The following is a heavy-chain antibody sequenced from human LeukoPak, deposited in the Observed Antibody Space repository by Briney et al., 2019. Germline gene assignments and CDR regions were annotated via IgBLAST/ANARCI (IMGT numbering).Heavy chain of an antibody. D-gene: IGHD1-26*01. Sequence: PGGSLRLSCAASGFTFSSYAMSWVRQAPGKGLEWVSAISTGGNTYYADSVKGRFTISRDNSKNTVYLQMNSLRAEDTAVYYCANSCGWDLAYWGQVTLVTVSS. CDR1: GFTFSSYA. CDR2: ISTGGNT. CDR3: ANSCGWDLAY. J-gene: IGHJ4*02. V-gene: IGHV3-23*01.